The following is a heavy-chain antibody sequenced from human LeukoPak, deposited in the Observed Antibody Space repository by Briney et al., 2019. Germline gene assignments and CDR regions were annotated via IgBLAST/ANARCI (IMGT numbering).Heavy chain of an antibody. J-gene: IGHJ5*02. CDR3: ARDQVCGSDCHNWFDP. D-gene: IGHD2-21*01. V-gene: IGHV4-39*02. Sequence: PSETLSLTCTVYGGSVSSSSYYWGWIRQPPGKGLEWIGSIYYSGSTYYNSSLKSRVTIYVDTSRNQFSLKLSSVTAADTAVYYCARDQVCGSDCHNWFDPWGQGTLVTVSS. CDR1: GGSVSSSSYY. CDR2: IYYSGST.